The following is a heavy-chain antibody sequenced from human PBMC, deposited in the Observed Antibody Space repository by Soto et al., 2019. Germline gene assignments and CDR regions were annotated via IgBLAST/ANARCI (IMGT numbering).Heavy chain of an antibody. J-gene: IGHJ5*02. CDR1: GYTFTTYY. V-gene: IGHV1-69*13. Sequence: SVKVSCKASGYTFTTYYMHWVRQAPGQGLEWMGGIIPVLATTTYAQKFQGRVSISADESTSTAYIELSSLNSEDTAVYYCACNWGNSLRNWLAPWGQGTLVTVSS. CDR3: ACNWGNSLRNWLAP. D-gene: IGHD7-27*01. CDR2: IIPVLATT.